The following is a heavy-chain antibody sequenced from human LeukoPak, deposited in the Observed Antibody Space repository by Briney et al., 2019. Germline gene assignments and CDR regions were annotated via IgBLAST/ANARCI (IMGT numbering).Heavy chain of an antibody. CDR1: GFTFSSYA. D-gene: IGHD6-19*01. V-gene: IGHV3-23*01. J-gene: IGHJ4*02. CDR2: ISGSGGST. CDR3: AKFPGIAVAGTLFDY. Sequence: PGGSLRLSWAASGFTFSSYAMSWVRQAPGKGLEWVSAISGSGGSTYYADSVKGRFTISRDNSKNTLYLQMNSLRAKDTAVYYCAKFPGIAVAGTLFDYWGQGTLVTVSS.